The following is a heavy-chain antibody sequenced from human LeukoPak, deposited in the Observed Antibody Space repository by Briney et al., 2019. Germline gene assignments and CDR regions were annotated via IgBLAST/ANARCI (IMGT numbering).Heavy chain of an antibody. CDR1: GFTFHNFA. V-gene: IGHV3-23*01. D-gene: IGHD5-24*01. J-gene: IGHJ4*02. CDR2: ISVSGGST. CDR3: AKEMATRDYFDH. Sequence: GSLRLSCAASGFTFHNFAMSWVRQAPGKGLGWVSEISVSGGSTYSADSVKGRFTISRDNSKNTLYLQMNSLRAEDTAVYYCAKEMATRDYFDHWGQGILVTVSS.